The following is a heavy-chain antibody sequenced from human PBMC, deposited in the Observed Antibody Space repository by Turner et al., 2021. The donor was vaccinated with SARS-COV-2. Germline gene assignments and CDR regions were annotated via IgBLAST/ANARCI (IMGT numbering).Heavy chain of an antibody. J-gene: IGHJ2*01. CDR3: ARGGYCSSTSCSPYWYFDL. D-gene: IGHD2-2*01. CDR1: GYTFTSYD. V-gene: IGHV1-8*03. Sequence: QVPLVQSGAEVKKPGASVQVSCKASGYTFTSYDINWVRQATGQGLEWMGWMNPDSGNTAYAQKFQGRVTITRNTSISTAYMELSSLRSEDTAVYYCARGGYCSSTSCSPYWYFDLWGRGTLVTVSS. CDR2: MNPDSGNT.